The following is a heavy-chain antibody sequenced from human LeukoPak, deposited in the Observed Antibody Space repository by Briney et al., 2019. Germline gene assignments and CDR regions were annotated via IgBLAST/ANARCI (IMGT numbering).Heavy chain of an antibody. CDR1: GFTFSSYA. CDR2: ISGSGGST. D-gene: IGHD5-18*01. V-gene: IGHV3-23*01. J-gene: IGHJ5*02. CDR3: AKDQGYSYGYNWFDP. Sequence: PGGSLRLSCAASGFTFSSYAMSWVRQAPGKGLEWVSAISGSGGSTYYADSVKGRFTISRDNSKNTLYLQMNSLRAEDTAVYYCAKDQGYSYGYNWFDPWGQGTLVTVSS.